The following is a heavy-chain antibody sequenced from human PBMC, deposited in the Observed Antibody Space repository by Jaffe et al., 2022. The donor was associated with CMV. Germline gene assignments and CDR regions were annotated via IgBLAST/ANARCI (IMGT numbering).Heavy chain of an antibody. D-gene: IGHD3-22*01. Sequence: EVQLLESGGGLVQPGGSLRLSCAASGFTFSSYAMSWVRQAPGKGLEWVSAISGSGGSTYYADSVKGRFTISRDNSKNTLYLQMNSLRAEDTAVYYCASSQPGGGNYYDSSGYLGYFDYWGQGTLVTVSS. CDR3: ASSQPGGGNYYDSSGYLGYFDY. J-gene: IGHJ4*02. V-gene: IGHV3-23*01. CDR1: GFTFSSYA. CDR2: ISGSGGST.